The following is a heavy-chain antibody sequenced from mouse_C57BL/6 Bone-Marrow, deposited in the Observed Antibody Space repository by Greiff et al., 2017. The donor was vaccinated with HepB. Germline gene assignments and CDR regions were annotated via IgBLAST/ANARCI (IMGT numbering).Heavy chain of an antibody. J-gene: IGHJ1*03. CDR2: ISNGGGST. CDR3: ARQVLRGYFDV. D-gene: IGHD1-1*01. Sequence: DVMLVESGGGLVQPGGSLKLSCAASGFTFSDYYMYWVRQTPEKRLEWVAYISNGGGSTYYPDTVKGRFTISRDNAKNTLYLQMSRLKSEDTAMYYCARQVLRGYFDVWGTGTTVTVSS. V-gene: IGHV5-12*01. CDR1: GFTFSDYY.